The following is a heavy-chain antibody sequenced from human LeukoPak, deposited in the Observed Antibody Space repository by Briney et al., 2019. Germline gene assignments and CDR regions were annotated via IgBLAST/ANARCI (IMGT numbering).Heavy chain of an antibody. V-gene: IGHV3-21*01. Sequence: GGSLRLSCAVSGFTFTTYSMNWVRQAPGKGLEWVSSISSSGNNIYYADSVRGRFAISRDKAKNSLYLQMSSLTADDTAVYYCARDPEDYFDYWGQGTLVTVSS. J-gene: IGHJ4*02. CDR1: GFTFTTYS. CDR3: ARDPEDYFDY. CDR2: ISSSGNNI.